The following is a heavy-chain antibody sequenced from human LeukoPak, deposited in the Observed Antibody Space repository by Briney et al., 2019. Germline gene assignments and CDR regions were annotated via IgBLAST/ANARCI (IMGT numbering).Heavy chain of an antibody. CDR3: ARPYSGWYGGGYFDY. D-gene: IGHD6-19*01. CDR1: GGSISSGDYY. V-gene: IGHV4-30-4*01. CDR2: IYYSGST. J-gene: IGHJ4*02. Sequence: SETLSPTCTVSGGSISSGDYYWSWIRQPPGKGLEWIGYIYYSGSTYYNPSLKSRVTISVDTSKNQFSLRLSSVTAADTAVYYCARPYSGWYGGGYFDYWGQGTQVTVSS.